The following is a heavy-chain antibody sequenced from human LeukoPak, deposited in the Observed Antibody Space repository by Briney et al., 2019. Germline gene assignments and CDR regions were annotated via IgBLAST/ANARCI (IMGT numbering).Heavy chain of an antibody. D-gene: IGHD5-12*01. Sequence: GGSLRLSCAASGFTFSSYAMHWVRQAPGKGLEWVAVISYDGSNKYYADSVKGRFTISRDNSKNTLYLQMNSLRAEDTAVYYCARAKEGFSGFDYLFDYWGQGTLVTVSS. CDR1: GFTFSSYA. J-gene: IGHJ4*02. CDR3: ARAKEGFSGFDYLFDY. CDR2: ISYDGSNK. V-gene: IGHV3-30-3*01.